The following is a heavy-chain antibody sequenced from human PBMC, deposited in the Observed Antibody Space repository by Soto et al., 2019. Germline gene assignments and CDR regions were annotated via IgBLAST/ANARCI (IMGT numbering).Heavy chain of an antibody. J-gene: IGHJ6*02. CDR3: ARGGSYYYYYYGMDV. Sequence: QVQLVESGGGVVQPGRSLRLSCAASGFTFSSYAMHWVRQAPGKGLEWVAVISYDGSNKYYADSVKGRFTISRDNSMNTLYLQMNSLRAEVTAVYYCARGGSYYYYYYGMDVWGQGTTVTVSS. V-gene: IGHV3-30-3*01. CDR1: GFTFSSYA. D-gene: IGHD1-26*01. CDR2: ISYDGSNK.